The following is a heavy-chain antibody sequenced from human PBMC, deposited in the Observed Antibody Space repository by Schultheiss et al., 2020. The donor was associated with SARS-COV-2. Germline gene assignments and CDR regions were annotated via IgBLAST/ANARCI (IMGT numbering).Heavy chain of an antibody. J-gene: IGHJ4*02. V-gene: IGHV4-30-4*01. D-gene: IGHD5-12*01. CDR3: ARDRRGGYDSGIDY. CDR2: IYYSGST. Sequence: SQTLSLTCTVSGDPISSGTYYWSWIRQPPGKGLEWIGYIYYSGSTYYNPSLKSRVTISVDTSKNQFSLKLSSVTAADTAVYYCARDRRGGYDSGIDYWGQGTLVTVSS. CDR1: GDPISSGTYY.